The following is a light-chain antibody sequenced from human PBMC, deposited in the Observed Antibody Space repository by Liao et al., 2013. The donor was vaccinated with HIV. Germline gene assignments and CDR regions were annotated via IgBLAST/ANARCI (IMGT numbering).Light chain of an antibody. V-gene: IGLV3-21*01. CDR2: YDS. J-gene: IGLJ2*01. CDR1: NIGSKS. CDR3: QAWDTTTVV. Sequence: SYVLTQPPSVSVAPGKTARITCGGNNIGSKSVHWYQQKPGQAPVLVIYYDSDRPSGIPERFSASNSGDTATLTISGTQATDEADYYCQAWDTTTVVFGGGTKLTVL.